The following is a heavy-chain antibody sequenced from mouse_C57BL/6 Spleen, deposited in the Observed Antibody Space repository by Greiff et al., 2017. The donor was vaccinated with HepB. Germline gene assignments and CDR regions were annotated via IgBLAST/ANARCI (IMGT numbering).Heavy chain of an antibody. D-gene: IGHD1-1*02. V-gene: IGHV1-52*01. Sequence: QVQLQQPGAELVRPGSSVKLSCKASGYTFTSYWMHWVKQRPIQGLEWIGNIDPSDSETHYNQKFKDKATLTVDKSSSTAYMQLSSLTSEDSAVYYCARAKGGNYAMDYWGQGTSVTVSS. CDR1: GYTFTSYW. J-gene: IGHJ4*01. CDR3: ARAKGGNYAMDY. CDR2: IDPSDSET.